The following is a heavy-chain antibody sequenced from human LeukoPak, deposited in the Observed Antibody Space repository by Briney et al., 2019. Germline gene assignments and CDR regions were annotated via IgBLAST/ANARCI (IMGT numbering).Heavy chain of an antibody. CDR3: ARGARYYGDSYPPNY. Sequence: GGSLRLSCTASGFTFSSYWMQWVRQAPGKGLVWVSRINSDGSSPSYADSVKGRFTISRDNSKNTLYLQMNNLSADDTAVYYCARGARYYGDSYPPNYWGQGTLVTVSS. J-gene: IGHJ4*02. V-gene: IGHV3-74*01. CDR1: GFTFSSYW. CDR2: INSDGSSP. D-gene: IGHD4-17*01.